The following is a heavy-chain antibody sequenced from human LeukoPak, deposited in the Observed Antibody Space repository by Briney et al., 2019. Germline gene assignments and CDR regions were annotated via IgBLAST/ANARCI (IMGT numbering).Heavy chain of an antibody. J-gene: IGHJ4*02. D-gene: IGHD6-13*01. CDR2: IYYNGRS. V-gene: IGHV4-39*07. CDR3: ARDGHSSSWYSDY. CDR1: GGSISSSSYY. Sequence: PSETLSLTCTVSGGSISSSSYYWGWIRQPPGKGLEWIGSIYYNGRSYYNPSLKSRVTISVDTSKNQFSLKLSSVTAADTAVYYCARDGHSSSWYSDYWGQGTLVTVSS.